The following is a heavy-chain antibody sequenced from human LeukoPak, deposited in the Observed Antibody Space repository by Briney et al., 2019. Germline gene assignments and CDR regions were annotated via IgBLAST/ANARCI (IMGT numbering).Heavy chain of an antibody. CDR2: MNPNSGIT. J-gene: IGHJ4*02. Sequence: ASVKVSCKASGYTFTSYDVNWVRQATGQGLEWMGWMNPNSGITGYAQKFQGRVTISRNTSISTAYMELSSLRSEDTAVYYCAREDYYDSGSNDYWGQGTLVTVSS. CDR1: GYTFTSYD. V-gene: IGHV1-8*03. CDR3: AREDYYDSGSNDY. D-gene: IGHD3-22*01.